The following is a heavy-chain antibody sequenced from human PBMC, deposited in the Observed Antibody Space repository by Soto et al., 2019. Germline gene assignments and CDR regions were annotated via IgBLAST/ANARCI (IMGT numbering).Heavy chain of an antibody. CDR2: ISGSGGST. V-gene: IGHV3-23*01. Sequence: PGGSLRLSCAASGFTFRSYAMSWVRQAPGKGLEWVSAISGSGGSTYYADSVKGRFTISRDKPKNTLYLQMNSLRAEDTAVYYCAKGLVGGYYYYYGMDVWGQGTTVTVSS. D-gene: IGHD2-15*01. CDR3: AKGLVGGYYYYYGMDV. CDR1: GFTFRSYA. J-gene: IGHJ6*02.